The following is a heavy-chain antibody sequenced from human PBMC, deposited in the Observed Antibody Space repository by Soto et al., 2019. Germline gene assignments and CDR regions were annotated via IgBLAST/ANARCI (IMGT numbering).Heavy chain of an antibody. CDR3: ARHFGQWLVPYYFDY. CDR2: IYYSGST. J-gene: IGHJ4*02. Sequence: SETLSLTCTVSGGSISSSSYYWGWIRQPPGKGLEWIGSIYYSGSTYYNPSLKSRVTISVDTSKNQFSLKLSSVTAADTAVYYCARHFGQWLVPYYFDYWGQGTLVTVSS. D-gene: IGHD6-19*01. V-gene: IGHV4-39*01. CDR1: GGSISSSSYY.